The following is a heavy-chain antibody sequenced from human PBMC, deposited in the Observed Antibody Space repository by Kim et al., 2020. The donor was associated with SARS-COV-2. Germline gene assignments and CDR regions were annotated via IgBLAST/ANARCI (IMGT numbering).Heavy chain of an antibody. CDR3: ARYNFVGKYGDLDY. CDR1: GFTFSSYA. Sequence: GGSLRLSCAASGFTFSSYAMHWVRQAPGKGLEWVAVISYDGSNKYYADSVKGRFTISRDNSKNTLYLQMNSLRAEDTAVYYCARYNFVGKYGDLDYWGQGTLVTVSS. CDR2: ISYDGSNK. D-gene: IGHD4-17*01. V-gene: IGHV3-30*04. J-gene: IGHJ4*02.